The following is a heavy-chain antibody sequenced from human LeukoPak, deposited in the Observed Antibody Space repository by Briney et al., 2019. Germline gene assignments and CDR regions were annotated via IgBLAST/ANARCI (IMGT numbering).Heavy chain of an antibody. CDR3: ARNYDYVWGSYRLFDY. D-gene: IGHD3-16*02. CDR2: INPNSGGT. V-gene: IGHV1-2*02. J-gene: IGHJ4*02. CDR1: GYTFTGYY. Sequence: ASVKVSCKASGYTFTGYYMHWVRQAPGQGLEWMGWINPNSGGTNYAQKFQGRVTMTRDTSISTAYMELSRLRSDDTAVYYCARNYDYVWGSYRLFDYWGQGTLVTVSS.